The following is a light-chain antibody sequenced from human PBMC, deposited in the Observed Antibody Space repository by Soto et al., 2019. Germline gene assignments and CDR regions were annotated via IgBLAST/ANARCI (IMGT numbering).Light chain of an antibody. CDR3: QQYNSYSPLT. CDR2: DAS. J-gene: IGKJ4*01. Sequence: DIQMTQSPSTLSASVGDRFTITCRASQSISSWLAWYQQKPGKAPKLLIYDASSLESGVPSRFSGSGSGTEFTLTIRSLQPDDFATYYCQQYNSYSPLTFGGGTTGDIK. CDR1: QSISSW. V-gene: IGKV1-5*01.